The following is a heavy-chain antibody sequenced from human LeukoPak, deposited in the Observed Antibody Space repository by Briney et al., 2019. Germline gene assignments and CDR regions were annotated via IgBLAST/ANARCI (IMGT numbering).Heavy chain of an antibody. J-gene: IGHJ4*02. Sequence: ASVKVSCKVSGYTLTELSMHWVRQAPGKGLEWMGGFDPEDGETIYAQKFQGRVTMTEDTSTDTAYMELSSLRSEDTAVYYCATVKWAESYFDYRGQGTLVTVSS. CDR3: ATVKWAESYFDY. CDR1: GYTLTELS. CDR2: FDPEDGET. D-gene: IGHD1-26*01. V-gene: IGHV1-24*01.